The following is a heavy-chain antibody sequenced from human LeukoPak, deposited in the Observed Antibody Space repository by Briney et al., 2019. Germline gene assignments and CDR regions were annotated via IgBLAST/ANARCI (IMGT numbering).Heavy chain of an antibody. Sequence: GASVKVSCKASGGTFSSYAISWVRQAPGQGLEWMGRIIPILGIANYAQKFQGRVTITADKSTSTAYMELSSLRSEDTAVYYCARDHYDSSGYYPVRYFDYWGQGTLVTVSS. CDR3: ARDHYDSSGYYPVRYFDY. J-gene: IGHJ4*02. D-gene: IGHD3-22*01. CDR2: IIPILGIA. CDR1: GGTFSSYA. V-gene: IGHV1-69*04.